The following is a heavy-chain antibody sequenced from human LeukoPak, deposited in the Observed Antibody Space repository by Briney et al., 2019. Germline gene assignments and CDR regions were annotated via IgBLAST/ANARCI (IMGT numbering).Heavy chain of an antibody. Sequence: GRSLRLSCAASGFTFSSYGMHWVRQAPGKGLEWVAVISYDGSNKYYADSVKGRFTISRDNSKNTLYLQMNSLRAEDTAVYYCAKDLGLYYYGSRSYADYWGQGTLVTVSS. D-gene: IGHD3-10*01. V-gene: IGHV3-30*18. J-gene: IGHJ4*02. CDR3: AKDLGLYYYGSRSYADY. CDR2: ISYDGSNK. CDR1: GFTFSSYG.